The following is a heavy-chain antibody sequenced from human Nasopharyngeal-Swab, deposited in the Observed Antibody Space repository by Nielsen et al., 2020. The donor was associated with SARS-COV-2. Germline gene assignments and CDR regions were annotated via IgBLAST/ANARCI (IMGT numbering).Heavy chain of an antibody. CDR2: IWYDGSNK. Sequence: WIRQPPGKGLEWVAVIWYDGSNKYYADSVKGRFTISRDNSKNTLYLQMNSLRAEDTAVYYCARVRTWYYYYMGVWGKGTTVTVSS. CDR3: ARVRTWYYYYMGV. J-gene: IGHJ6*03. V-gene: IGHV3-33*01. D-gene: IGHD4/OR15-4a*01.